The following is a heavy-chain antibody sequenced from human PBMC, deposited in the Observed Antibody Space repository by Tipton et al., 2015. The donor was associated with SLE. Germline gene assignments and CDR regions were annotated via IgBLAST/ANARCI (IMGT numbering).Heavy chain of an antibody. J-gene: IGHJ3*02. V-gene: IGHV3-30*04. CDR3: AREGGRGVVGAGAFDI. CDR1: GFTFSSYA. D-gene: IGHD1-26*01. CDR2: ISYDGSNK. Sequence: SLRLSCAASGFTFSSYAMHWVRQAPGKGLEWVAVISYDGSNKYYADSVKGRFTISRDNSKNTLYLQMNSLRAEDTAVYYCAREGGRGVVGAGAFDIWGQGTMVTVSS.